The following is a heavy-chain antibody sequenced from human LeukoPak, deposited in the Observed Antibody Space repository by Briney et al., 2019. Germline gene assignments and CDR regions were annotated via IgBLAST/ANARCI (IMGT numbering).Heavy chain of an antibody. CDR3: ARDYYDSSGYPYYFDY. J-gene: IGHJ4*02. V-gene: IGHV1-18*01. Sequence: ASVKVSCKASGYTFTSYGISWVRQAPGQGLEWMGWISSYNGNTNYAQKLQGRVTMTTDTSTSTAYMQLRSLRSDDTAVYYCARDYYDSSGYPYYFDYWGQGTLVTVSS. CDR1: GYTFTSYG. D-gene: IGHD3-22*01. CDR2: ISSYNGNT.